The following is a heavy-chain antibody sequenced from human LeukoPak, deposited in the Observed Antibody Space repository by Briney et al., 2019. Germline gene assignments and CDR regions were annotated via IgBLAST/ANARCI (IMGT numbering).Heavy chain of an antibody. CDR3: TTVGRGYSYGSPIDY. D-gene: IGHD5-18*01. J-gene: IGHJ4*02. CDR2: IKSKTDGGTT. Sequence: GGSLRLSCAASGFTFSNAWMSWARQAPGKGLEWVGRIKSKTDGGTTDYAAPVKGRFTISRDDSKNTLYLQMNSLKTEDTAVYYCTTVGRGYSYGSPIDYWGQGTLVTVSS. V-gene: IGHV3-15*01. CDR1: GFTFSNAW.